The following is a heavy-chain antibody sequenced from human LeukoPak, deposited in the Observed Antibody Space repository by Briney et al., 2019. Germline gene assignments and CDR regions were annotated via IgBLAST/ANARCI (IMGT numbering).Heavy chain of an antibody. V-gene: IGHV3-74*01. CDR1: GFTFSSYW. CDR2: VSRDGSSS. J-gene: IGHJ4*02. Sequence: GGSLRLSCAASGFTFSSYWMHWVRQAPGKGLVWVSRVSRDGSSSRYADSVKGRFTISRDNAKNTLYLQMNSLRAEDTAVYYCARERPRYCSGGSCYSYYFDYWGQGTLVTVSS. CDR3: ARERPRYCSGGSCYSYYFDY. D-gene: IGHD2-15*01.